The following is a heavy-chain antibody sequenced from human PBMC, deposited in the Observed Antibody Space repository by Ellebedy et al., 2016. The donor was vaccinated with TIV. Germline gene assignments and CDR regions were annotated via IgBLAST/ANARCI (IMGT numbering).Heavy chain of an antibody. J-gene: IGHJ5*02. CDR3: AKVLFAFGEFESPFDP. Sequence: PGGSLRLSCAASGFTFHSYGMHWVRQAPGKGLEWVTFIRYDRSDKYYADSVKGRFTVSRDNSKNTLTLQMNSLRLEDTAVYYCAKVLFAFGEFESPFDPWGQGTLVIVSS. CDR1: GFTFHSYG. CDR2: IRYDRSDK. D-gene: IGHD3-10*01. V-gene: IGHV3-30*02.